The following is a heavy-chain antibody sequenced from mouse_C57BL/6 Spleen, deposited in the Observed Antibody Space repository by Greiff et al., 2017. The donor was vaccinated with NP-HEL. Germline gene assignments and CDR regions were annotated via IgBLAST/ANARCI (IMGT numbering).Heavy chain of an antibody. CDR2: IHPNSGST. J-gene: IGHJ1*03. D-gene: IGHD4-1*01. Sequence: VQLQQPGAELVKPGASVKLSCKASGYTFTSYWMHWVKQRPGQGLEWIGMIHPNSGSTNYNEKFKSKATLTVDKSSSTAYMQLSSLTSEDSAVYYCARNWERGYWYFDVWGTGTTVTVSS. V-gene: IGHV1-64*01. CDR3: ARNWERGYWYFDV. CDR1: GYTFTSYW.